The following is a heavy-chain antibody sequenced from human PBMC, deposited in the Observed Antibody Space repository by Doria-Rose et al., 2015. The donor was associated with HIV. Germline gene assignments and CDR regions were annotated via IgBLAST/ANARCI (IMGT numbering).Heavy chain of an antibody. CDR2: INPRGGST. Sequence: QVQLAQSGAEVKKPGASAKISCKASGYTFTTNHMHWVRQAPAQGLEWMGIINPRGGSTSYAQKFQGRVTMTRDTSTSTVCMELRSLRSEDTAMYYCAREAGTADWFDPWGQGTLVIVSS. V-gene: IGHV1-46*01. CDR3: AREAGTADWFDP. D-gene: IGHD2-21*02. J-gene: IGHJ5*02. CDR1: GYTFTTNH.